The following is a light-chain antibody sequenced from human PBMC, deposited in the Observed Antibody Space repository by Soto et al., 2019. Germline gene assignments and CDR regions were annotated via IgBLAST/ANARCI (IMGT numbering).Light chain of an antibody. CDR1: QSITTN. CDR2: DAS. J-gene: IGKJ5*01. Sequence: VMTQSPATLSVSPGERATLSCRASQSITTNLAWYQLKPGQAPRLLIYDASTRAANIPARFSGSGSGTDFTLTISSLEAEDFAIYYCQQRSNWPPITFGQGTRLEIK. CDR3: QQRSNWPPIT. V-gene: IGKV3-15*01.